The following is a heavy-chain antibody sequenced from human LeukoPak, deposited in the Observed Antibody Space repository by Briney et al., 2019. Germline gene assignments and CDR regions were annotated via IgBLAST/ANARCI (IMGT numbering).Heavy chain of an antibody. CDR2: IWYDVSNI. CDR1: GFTFSDYG. Sequence: GRSLRLSCAASGFTFSDYGMHWVRQAPGEGREWVAVIWYDVSNIYYADSLKGRFTICRDNSGNTLYRRVGSVRAEETAVYHCVRELPPVVQYYFDHWRPGPLVPVPS. CDR3: VRELPPVVQYYFDH. J-gene: IGHJ4*02. V-gene: IGHV3-33*01. D-gene: IGHD2-21*01.